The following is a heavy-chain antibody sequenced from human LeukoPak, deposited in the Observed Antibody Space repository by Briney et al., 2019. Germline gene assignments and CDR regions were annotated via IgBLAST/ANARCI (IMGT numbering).Heavy chain of an antibody. CDR2: IYHSGST. CDR1: GGSISSGGYY. J-gene: IGHJ3*02. Sequence: SETLSLTCTVSGGSISSGGYYWSWIRQPPGKGLEWIGYIYHSGSTYYNPSLKSRVTISVDRSKNQFSLKLSSVTAADTAVYYCARDRRIVGAKGFAFDIWGQGTMVTVSS. D-gene: IGHD1-26*01. V-gene: IGHV4-30-2*01. CDR3: ARDRRIVGAKGFAFDI.